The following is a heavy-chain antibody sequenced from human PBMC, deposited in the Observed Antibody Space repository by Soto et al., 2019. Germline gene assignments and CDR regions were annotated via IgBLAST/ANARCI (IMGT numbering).Heavy chain of an antibody. J-gene: IGHJ5*02. Sequence: EVQLVESGGGLVQPGRSLRLSCVASGFTFDDYAMHWVRQAPGKGLEWVSGISWNSGSIGYADSVKGRFTISRDNAKNSLYLQMNSLRAEDTALYYCAKDIASSGWYFFWFDPWGQGTLVTVSS. CDR3: AKDIASSGWYFFWFDP. V-gene: IGHV3-9*01. CDR1: GFTFDDYA. CDR2: ISWNSGSI. D-gene: IGHD6-19*01.